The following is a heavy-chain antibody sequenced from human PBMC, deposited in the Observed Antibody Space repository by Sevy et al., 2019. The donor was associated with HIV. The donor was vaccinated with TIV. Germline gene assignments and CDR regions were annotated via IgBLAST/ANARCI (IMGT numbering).Heavy chain of an antibody. Sequence: GGSLRLSCAASGFTFSNYWMSWVRQAPGKGLEWVSYISSSGSTIYYADSVKGRFTISRDNAKNSLYLQMNSLRAEDTAVYYCARVGFGDSGSWSHYYYYYGMDVWGQGTTVTVSS. CDR2: ISSSGSTI. V-gene: IGHV3-48*04. CDR3: ARVGFGDSGSWSHYYYYYGMDV. CDR1: GFTFSNYW. D-gene: IGHD6-13*01. J-gene: IGHJ6*02.